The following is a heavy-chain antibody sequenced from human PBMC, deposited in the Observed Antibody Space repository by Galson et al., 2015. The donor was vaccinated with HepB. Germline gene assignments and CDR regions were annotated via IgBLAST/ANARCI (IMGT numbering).Heavy chain of an antibody. J-gene: IGHJ4*02. V-gene: IGHV3-11*06. CDR1: GFTFSDYY. CDR2: ITSSGSYT. D-gene: IGHD3-9*01. CDR3: ASAPNYDLLSGYLDY. Sequence: SLRLSCAASGFTFSDYYMSWIRQAPGKGLEWISYITSSGSYTNYADSVKGRFTISRDNAENSLYLQMNSLRAGDTAVYFCASAPNYDLLSGYLDYWGQGTLVTVSS.